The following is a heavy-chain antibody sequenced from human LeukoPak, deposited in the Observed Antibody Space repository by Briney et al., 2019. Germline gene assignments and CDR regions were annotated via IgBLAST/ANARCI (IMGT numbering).Heavy chain of an antibody. CDR3: ARDLTYNSWYYFDS. J-gene: IGHJ4*02. V-gene: IGHV3-30*02. D-gene: IGHD6-13*01. Sequence: GGSLRLSCAASGFTFSSYGMHWVRQAPGKGLEWVAFIRYDGSNKYYADSVKGRFTISRDNSKNTLYLQMNSLRAEDTAVYYCARDLTYNSWYYFDSWGQGTLVTVSS. CDR2: IRYDGSNK. CDR1: GFTFSSYG.